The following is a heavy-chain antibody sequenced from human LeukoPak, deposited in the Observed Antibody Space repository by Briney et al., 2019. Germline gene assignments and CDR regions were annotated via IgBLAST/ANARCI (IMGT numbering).Heavy chain of an antibody. CDR3: ARFTRGDYASTFDP. D-gene: IGHD4-17*01. CDR2: IYYSGST. V-gene: IGHV4-59*01. J-gene: IGHJ5*02. Sequence: PSETLSLTCTVSGGSISSYYWSWIRQPPGKGLEWIGYIYYSGSTNYNPSLKSRVTISVDTSKNQFSLKLSSVTAADTAVYYCARFTRGDYASTFDPWGQGTLVTVSS. CDR1: GGSISSYY.